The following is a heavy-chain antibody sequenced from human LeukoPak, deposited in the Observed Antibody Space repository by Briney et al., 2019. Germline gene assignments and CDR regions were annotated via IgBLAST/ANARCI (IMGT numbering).Heavy chain of an antibody. V-gene: IGHV3-23*01. CDR2: ISGSGGST. CDR3: ARDLGGYFDY. J-gene: IGHJ4*02. D-gene: IGHD3-10*01. Sequence: GGSLRLSCAASGFTFSSYAMSWVRQAPGKGLEWVSAISGSGGSTCYADSVKGRFTISRDNSKNTLYLQMNSLRAEDTAVYYCARDLGGYFDYWGQGTLVTVSS. CDR1: GFTFSSYA.